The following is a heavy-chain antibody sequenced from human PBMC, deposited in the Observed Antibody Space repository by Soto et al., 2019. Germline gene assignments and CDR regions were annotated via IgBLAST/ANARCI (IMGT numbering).Heavy chain of an antibody. J-gene: IGHJ4*02. V-gene: IGHV4-39*01. CDR3: ARFYGRVSIAAAGRQPAGTNFDY. Sequence: QLQLQESGPGLVKPSETLSLTCTVSGGSISSSSYYWGWIRQPPGKGLEWIGRIYYSGSTYYNPSLKSRVTISVDTSKNQFSLKLSSVTAADTAVYYCARFYGRVSIAAAGRQPAGTNFDYWGQGTLVTVSS. CDR2: IYYSGST. D-gene: IGHD6-13*01. CDR1: GGSISSSSYY.